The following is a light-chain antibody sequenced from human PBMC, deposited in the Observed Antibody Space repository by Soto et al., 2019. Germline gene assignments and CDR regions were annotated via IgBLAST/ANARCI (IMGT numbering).Light chain of an antibody. Sequence: DIQMTQSPSSLSASVGDRVTITCRASQSISSYLNLYQQKPGKAPKLLIYAASSLQSGVPSRFSGSGSGTDFTLTISSLQPEDFATYYCQQSYSTPFTFGQGTKVEIK. CDR1: QSISSY. CDR2: AAS. CDR3: QQSYSTPFT. V-gene: IGKV1-39*01. J-gene: IGKJ1*01.